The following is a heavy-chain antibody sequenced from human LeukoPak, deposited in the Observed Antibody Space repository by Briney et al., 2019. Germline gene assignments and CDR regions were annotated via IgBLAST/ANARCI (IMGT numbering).Heavy chain of an antibody. CDR2: ISFDGSNK. D-gene: IGHD6-19*01. CDR3: ARQVAGLDY. CDR1: GFISSSYA. Sequence: GGSLRLSCAASGFISSSYAVHWVRQAPGKGLEWVAFISFDGSNKYYADSVKGRFTISRDNSKNTLYLQMNSLRAEDTAVYYCARQVAGLDYWGQGTLVTVSS. V-gene: IGHV3-30-3*01. J-gene: IGHJ4*02.